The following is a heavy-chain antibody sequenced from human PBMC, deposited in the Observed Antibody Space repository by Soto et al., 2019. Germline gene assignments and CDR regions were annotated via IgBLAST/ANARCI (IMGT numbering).Heavy chain of an antibody. CDR1: GGFVSSGSYY. V-gene: IGHV4-34*01. J-gene: IGHJ3*02. D-gene: IGHD1-1*01. Sequence: QVQLQQWGAGLLKPSETLSLTCAVYGGFVSSGSYYWSWIRQPPGKGLEWIGEMSHSGGTHFNPSLKSRVTISVATSNNQFPLKMSSVTAAYPALYYCARVERGTATTVVDAFVIWGPETMVTFSS. CDR2: MSHSGGT. CDR3: ARVERGTATTVVDAFVI.